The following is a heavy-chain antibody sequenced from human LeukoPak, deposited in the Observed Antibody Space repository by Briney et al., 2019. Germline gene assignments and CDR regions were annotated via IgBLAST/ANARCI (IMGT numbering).Heavy chain of an antibody. CDR2: INPDTGDT. CDR3: ARAGLPIYYYYIDV. CDR1: GYTFTNYF. D-gene: IGHD5/OR15-5a*01. J-gene: IGHJ6*03. V-gene: IGHV1-2*02. Sequence: GASVKVSCKASGYTFTNYFMHWVRQAPGQGLEWMGWINPDTGDTNYAQKFHGRVTMTRDTSISTAYMELSRLRSDDTAVYYCARAGLPIYYYYIDVWGKGTTVTISS.